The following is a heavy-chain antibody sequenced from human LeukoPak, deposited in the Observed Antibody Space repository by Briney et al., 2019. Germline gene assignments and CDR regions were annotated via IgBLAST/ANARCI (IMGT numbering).Heavy chain of an antibody. J-gene: IGHJ4*02. CDR2: ISGSGGST. D-gene: IGHD6-13*01. CDR1: GFTFSSYA. Sequence: QTGGSLRLSCAASGFTFSSYAMSWVRQAPGKGLEWFSAISGSGGSTYYADSVKGRFTISRDNSKNTLYLQMNSLRAEDTAVYYCAKLLNSAAGTDYFDYWGQGTLVTVSS. V-gene: IGHV3-23*01. CDR3: AKLLNSAAGTDYFDY.